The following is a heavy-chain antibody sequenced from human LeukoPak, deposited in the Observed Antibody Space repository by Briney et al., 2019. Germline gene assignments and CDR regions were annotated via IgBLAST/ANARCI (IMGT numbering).Heavy chain of an antibody. CDR1: GGTLNNYA. J-gene: IGHJ4*02. CDR2: IIPIFGTA. CDR3: ARAGSGIVVVPPDHRPFSFDY. D-gene: IGHD2-2*01. V-gene: IGHV1-69*01. Sequence: AASVKVSCKASGGTLNNYAISWVRQAHGKGLEWLGGIIPIFGTANYAQKFQGRVTITADESTSTAYMELSSLRSEDTAVYYCARAGSGIVVVPPDHRPFSFDYWGQGTLVTVSS.